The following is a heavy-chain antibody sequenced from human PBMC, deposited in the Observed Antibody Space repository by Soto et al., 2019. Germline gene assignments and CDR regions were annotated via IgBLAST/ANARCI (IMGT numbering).Heavy chain of an antibody. D-gene: IGHD6-19*01. CDR2: IKRKTDGGTT. J-gene: IGHJ4*02. V-gene: IGHV3-15*07. CDR1: GFTFSNAW. CDR3: TTVRPVAGSFDY. Sequence: PGGSLRLSCAASGFTFSNAWMNWVRQAPGEGLEWVGRIKRKTDGGTTDYAAPVKGRFTISRDDSKNTLYLQMNSLKTEDTAVYYCTTVRPVAGSFDYWGQGTLVTVSS.